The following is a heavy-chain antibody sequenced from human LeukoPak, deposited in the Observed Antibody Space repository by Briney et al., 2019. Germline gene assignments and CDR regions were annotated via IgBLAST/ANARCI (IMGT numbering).Heavy chain of an antibody. CDR3: ARDTLWE. V-gene: IGHV3-30-3*01. CDR2: ISFDGSNK. J-gene: IGHJ4*02. D-gene: IGHD1-26*01. Sequence: PGTSLRLSCAVSGFTFSGYTMHWARQAPGKGLEWVAVISFDGSNKYYGDSVKGRFTISRDNSKNTLYLQMNSLRPDDTAIYYCARDTLWEWGQGTLVTVSS. CDR1: GFTFSGYT.